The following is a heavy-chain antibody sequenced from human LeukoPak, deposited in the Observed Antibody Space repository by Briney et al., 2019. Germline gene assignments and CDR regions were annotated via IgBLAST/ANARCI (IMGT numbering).Heavy chain of an antibody. CDR3: AKALWVGATYFDY. J-gene: IGHJ4*02. CDR2: IWYDGSNK. D-gene: IGHD1-26*01. Sequence: PGRSLRLSCAASGFTFSSYGMHWVRQAPGKGLEWVAVIWYDGSNKYYADSVKGRFTISRGNSKNTLYLQMNSLRAEDTAVYYCAKALWVGATYFDYWGQGTLVTVSS. CDR1: GFTFSSYG. V-gene: IGHV3-33*06.